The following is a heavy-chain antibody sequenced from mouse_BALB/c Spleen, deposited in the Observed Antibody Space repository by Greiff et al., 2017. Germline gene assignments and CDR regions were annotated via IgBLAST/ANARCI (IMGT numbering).Heavy chain of an antibody. CDR2: IIPGSGGT. D-gene: IGHD1-1*01. J-gene: IGHJ1*01. Sequence: QVQLQQSGAELVRPGTSVKVSCKASGYAFTNYLIEWVKQRPGQGLEWIGVIIPGSGGTNYNEKFKGKATLTADKSSSTAYMQLSSLTSDDSAVYFCARSDYGSSYHWYFDVWGAGTTVTVSS. CDR3: ARSDYGSSYHWYFDV. CDR1: GYAFTNYL. V-gene: IGHV1-54*01.